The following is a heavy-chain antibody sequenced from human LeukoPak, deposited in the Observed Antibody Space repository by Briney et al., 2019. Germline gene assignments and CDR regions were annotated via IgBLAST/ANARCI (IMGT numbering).Heavy chain of an antibody. V-gene: IGHV5-10-1*01. Sequence: GESLRISCSGSGYSFTTYWISWVRQMPGKGLEWMGRIDPSDSYTKYNPSFQGHVTISADKSISTAYLQWSSLKASDSAMYYCARRYSSDYYWDDWGQGTLVTVSS. J-gene: IGHJ4*02. CDR1: GYSFTTYW. CDR2: IDPSDSYT. CDR3: ARRYSSDYYWDD. D-gene: IGHD6-25*01.